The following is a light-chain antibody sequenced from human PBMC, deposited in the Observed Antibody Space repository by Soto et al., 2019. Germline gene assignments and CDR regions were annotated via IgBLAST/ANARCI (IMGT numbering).Light chain of an antibody. V-gene: IGLV1-40*01. CDR3: PSSASILTGPIYV. CDR2: GNS. CDR1: SSNIGAGYD. J-gene: IGLJ1*01. Sequence: QSVLTQPPSVSGAPGQRVTISCTGSSSNIGAGYDVHWYQQLPGTAPKLLIYGNSNRPSGVPDRFSGSKSGTSASLAITGLQAEDESFYYCPSSASILTGPIYVSGT.